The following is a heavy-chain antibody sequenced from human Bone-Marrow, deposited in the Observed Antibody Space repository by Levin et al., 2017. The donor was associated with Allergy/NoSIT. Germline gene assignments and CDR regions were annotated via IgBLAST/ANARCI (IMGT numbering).Heavy chain of an antibody. J-gene: IGHJ6*04. CDR3: ARDVVPAAIYYLSV. CDR2: IWDDGSKE. Sequence: LSLTCAASGSAFRHSAMHWVRQAPGKGLEWVAVIWDDGSKEFYADSVKGRFIISRDNSKNMLYVQMNSLKVEDTAVYYCARDVVPAAIYYLSVWGTGTTVIVSS. CDR1: GSAFRHSA. V-gene: IGHV3-33*01. D-gene: IGHD3-22*01.